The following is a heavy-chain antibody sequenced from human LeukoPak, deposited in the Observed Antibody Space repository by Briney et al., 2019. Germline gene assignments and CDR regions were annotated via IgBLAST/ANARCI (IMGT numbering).Heavy chain of an antibody. Sequence: PSETLSLTCAVYGGSFSGYYWSWIRQPPGKGLEWIGEINHSGSTNYNPSLKSRVTISVDTSKNQFSLKLSSVTAADTAVYYCAGGRHSDGWYGIDYWGQGTLVTVSS. V-gene: IGHV4-34*01. J-gene: IGHJ4*02. CDR1: GGSFSGYY. CDR2: INHSGST. D-gene: IGHD6-19*01. CDR3: AGGRHSDGWYGIDY.